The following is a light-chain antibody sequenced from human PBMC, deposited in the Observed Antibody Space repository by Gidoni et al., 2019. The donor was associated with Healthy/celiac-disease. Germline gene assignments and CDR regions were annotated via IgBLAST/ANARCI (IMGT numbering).Light chain of an antibody. J-gene: IGKJ4*01. V-gene: IGKV1-33*01. CDR3: QQYANLPLT. CDR2: DAS. Sequence: DIQMTQSPSSLSASVGDRVTITCQASQDISNYLNWYQQKPGKAPKLLIYDASNLETGVPSRFSGSGSGTAFTFTISSLQPEDIATYYCQQYANLPLTFXGXTKVEIK. CDR1: QDISNY.